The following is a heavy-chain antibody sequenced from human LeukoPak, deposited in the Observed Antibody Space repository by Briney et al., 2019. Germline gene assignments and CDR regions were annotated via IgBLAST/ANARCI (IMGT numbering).Heavy chain of an antibody. CDR3: ARDRRYYYDSSGSIGSYSVNWFDP. CDR1: GGTFSSYA. J-gene: IGHJ5*02. D-gene: IGHD3-22*01. Sequence: GASVTVSCKASGGTFSSYAISWVRQAPGQGLKWMGGIIPIFGTANYAQKFQGRVTITADESTSTAYMELSSLRSEDTAVYYCARDRRYYYDSSGSIGSYSVNWFDPWGQGTLVTVSS. V-gene: IGHV1-69*01. CDR2: IIPIFGTA.